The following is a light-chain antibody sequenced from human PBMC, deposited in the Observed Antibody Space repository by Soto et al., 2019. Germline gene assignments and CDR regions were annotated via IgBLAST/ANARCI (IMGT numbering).Light chain of an antibody. CDR3: QSYDSRLSALV. CDR1: SSNIGAGYD. V-gene: IGLV1-40*01. CDR2: GNS. Sequence: QSVLTQPPSVSGAPGQRVTISCTGSSSNIGAGYDVHWYQQLPGTAPKLLIYGNSNRPSGVPDRFSGSKSGTSASLAITGLQAENEADYYCQSYDSRLSALVFGGGTQLTVL. J-gene: IGLJ7*01.